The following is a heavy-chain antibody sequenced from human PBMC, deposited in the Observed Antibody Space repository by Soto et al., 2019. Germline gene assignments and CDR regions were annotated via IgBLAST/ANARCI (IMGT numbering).Heavy chain of an antibody. J-gene: IGHJ4*02. CDR2: IIPVIQTA. D-gene: IGHD3-22*01. Sequence: QEQLVQSGAEVKKPGSSVKVSCKASGGLFSRYPISWVRQVPGQGLEWMGGIIPVIQTAYYTQRFQGRVTITADESTNTAYMELSSLRSEDTATYYCARGGSGYTWFNEFWGQGTLVTVSS. CDR3: ARGGSGYTWFNEF. CDR1: GGLFSRYP. V-gene: IGHV1-69*01.